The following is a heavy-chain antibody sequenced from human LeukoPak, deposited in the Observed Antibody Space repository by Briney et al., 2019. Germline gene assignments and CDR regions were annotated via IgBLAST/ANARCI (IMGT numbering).Heavy chain of an antibody. CDR1: GFTFSISS. CDR3: ARDYRYFDG. CDR2: ITSSSSAI. J-gene: IGHJ2*01. V-gene: IGHV3-48*02. Sequence: GGSLRLSCAASGFTFSISSMNWVRQAPGKGLEWVSHITSSSSAIYYADSVKGRFTISRDNAKNSLYLQMNSLRDEDTAVYYCARDYRYFDGWGRGTLVTVSA.